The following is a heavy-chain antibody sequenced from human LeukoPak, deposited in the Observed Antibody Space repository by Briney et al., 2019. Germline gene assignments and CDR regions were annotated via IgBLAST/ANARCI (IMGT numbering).Heavy chain of an antibody. V-gene: IGHV5-51*01. CDR3: ARLPAARYYYYYYYMDV. CDR1: GYSFTSYW. D-gene: IGHD2-2*01. Sequence: ESLKISCKGSGYSFTSYWIGWVRQMPGKGLEWMGISYPGDSDTRYSPSFQGQVTISADKSISTAYLQWSSLKASDTAMYYCARLPAARYYYYYYYMDVWGKGTTVTVSS. J-gene: IGHJ6*03. CDR2: SYPGDSDT.